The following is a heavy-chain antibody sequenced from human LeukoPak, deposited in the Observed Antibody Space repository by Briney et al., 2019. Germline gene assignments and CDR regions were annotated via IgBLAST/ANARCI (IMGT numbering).Heavy chain of an antibody. CDR1: GFSFDDYT. V-gene: IGHV3-9*03. CDR2: IFWDSSKV. CDR3: AWVQFSRMSKGAFDL. J-gene: IGHJ3*01. Sequence: GGSLRLSCSASGFSFDDYTMHWVRQAPGMGLEWVSSIFWDSSKVAYADSVKGRFTISRDNAKNSLYLQMNSLRDEDMALYYCAWVQFSRMSKGAFDLWGQGTMVIVSS. D-gene: IGHD2-2*01.